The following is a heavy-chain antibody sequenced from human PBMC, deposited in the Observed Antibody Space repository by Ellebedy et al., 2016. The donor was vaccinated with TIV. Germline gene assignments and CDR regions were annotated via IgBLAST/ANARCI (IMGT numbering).Heavy chain of an antibody. CDR2: IKQDGSEK. V-gene: IGHV3-7*01. D-gene: IGHD2-15*01. CDR3: ARQVRVVAAARVFHYYGMDV. CDR1: GLTFGTYW. J-gene: IGHJ6*02. Sequence: PGGSLRLSCAASGLTFGTYWMSWVRQAPGKGLEWVANIKQDGSEKYYVDSVKGRFTISRDYAKNSMFLQMNSLRAEDTAVHYCARQVRVVAAARVFHYYGMDVWGQGTTVTVSS.